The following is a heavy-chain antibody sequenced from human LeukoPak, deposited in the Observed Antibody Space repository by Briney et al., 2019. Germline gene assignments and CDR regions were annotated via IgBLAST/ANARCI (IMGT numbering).Heavy chain of an antibody. J-gene: IGHJ4*02. D-gene: IGHD4-17*01. CDR3: ARGIESYGDYGY. V-gene: IGHV4-59*01. Sequence: ASETLSLTCTVSGGSISGSYWSWIRQPPGKGLEWIAYMYNSGSTNYNPSLKSRVTISIDTSKNQFSLKLSSLTAADTAIYYCARGIESYGDYGYWGQGILVTVSS. CDR1: GGSISGSY. CDR2: MYNSGST.